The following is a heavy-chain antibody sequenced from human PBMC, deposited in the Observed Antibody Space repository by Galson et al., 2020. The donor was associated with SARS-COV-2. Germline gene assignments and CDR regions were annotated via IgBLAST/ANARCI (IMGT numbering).Heavy chain of an antibody. J-gene: IGHJ3*02. CDR1: GFTVSSNY. V-gene: IGHV3-53*01. Sequence: SCAASGFTVSSNYMSWVRQAPGKGLEWVSVIYSGGSTYYADSVKGRFTISRDNSKNTLYLQMNSLRAEDTAVYYCARELGDYGVDIWGQGTMVTVSS. CDR2: IYSGGST. CDR3: ARELGDYGVDI. D-gene: IGHD4-17*01.